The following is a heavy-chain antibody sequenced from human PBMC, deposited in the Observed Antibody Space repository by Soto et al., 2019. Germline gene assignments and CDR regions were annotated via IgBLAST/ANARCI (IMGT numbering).Heavy chain of an antibody. CDR2: IIPYIGKA. CDR1: GYTFTSYG. D-gene: IGHD6-13*01. Sequence: GASVKVSCKASGYTFTSYGISWVRQAPGQGLEWMGWIIPYIGKANYAQKLQGRVTITADESTSTAYMELSSLRSEDTAVYYCDMAAAGDNYFDYWGQGTLVTVSS. J-gene: IGHJ4*02. V-gene: IGHV1-18*01. CDR3: DMAAAGDNYFDY.